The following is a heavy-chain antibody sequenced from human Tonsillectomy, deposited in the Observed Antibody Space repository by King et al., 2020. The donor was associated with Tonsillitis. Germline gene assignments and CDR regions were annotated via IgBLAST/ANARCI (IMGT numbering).Heavy chain of an antibody. V-gene: IGHV3-33*01. D-gene: IGHD6-19*01. Sequence: VQLVESGGGVVQPGRSLRLSCAASGFTFSSYGMHWVHQAPGKGLEWVAVIWYDGSNKYYADSVKGRFTISRENSKNTLYLQMNSLRAEDTALYYCARGGIAVGGAYYYYGMDVWGQGTTVTVSS. J-gene: IGHJ6*02. CDR1: GFTFSSYG. CDR3: ARGGIAVGGAYYYYGMDV. CDR2: IWYDGSNK.